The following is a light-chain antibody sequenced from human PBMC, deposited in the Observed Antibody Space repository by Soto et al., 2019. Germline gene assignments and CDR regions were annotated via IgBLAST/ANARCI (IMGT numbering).Light chain of an antibody. Sequence: EIVMTQSPATLSVSPGERATLSCRTSQSVKSNLAWYQQKPGQAPRLLIYGASTRATGIPARFSGSGSGTEFTLTISSLQYEDFAVYYCQQYNKWPPWTFGQGTKVEIK. CDR1: QSVKSN. J-gene: IGKJ1*01. CDR2: GAS. CDR3: QQYNKWPPWT. V-gene: IGKV3D-15*01.